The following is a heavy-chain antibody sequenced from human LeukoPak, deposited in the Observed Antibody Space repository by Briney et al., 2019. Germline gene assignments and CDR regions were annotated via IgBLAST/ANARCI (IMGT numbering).Heavy chain of an antibody. CDR2: ISSSSSYI. CDR3: AGCSDWNDNDY. V-gene: IGHV3-21*01. Sequence: KSGGSLRLSCAASGFTFSSYAMSWVRQAPGKGLEWVSSISSSSSYIYYADSVKGRFTISRDNAKNSLYLQMNSLRAEDTAVYYCAGCSDWNDNDYWGQGTLVTVSS. CDR1: GFTFSSYA. D-gene: IGHD1-1*01. J-gene: IGHJ4*02.